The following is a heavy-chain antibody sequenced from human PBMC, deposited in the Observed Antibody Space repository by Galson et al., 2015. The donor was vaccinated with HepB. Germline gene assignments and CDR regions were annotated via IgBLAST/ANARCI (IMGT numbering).Heavy chain of an antibody. CDR2: INSGSSFK. J-gene: IGHJ4*02. CDR1: GFTFSHYG. CDR3: ARGGITTVTDAY. D-gene: IGHD4-17*01. V-gene: IGHV3-21*01. Sequence: SLRLSCAASGFTFSHYGLNWVRQAPGKGLEWVSSINSGSSFKYYTDSVKGRFTISRDNAKNSLYLQMNSLRTEDTAVYYCARGGITTVTDAYWGQGTLVTVSS.